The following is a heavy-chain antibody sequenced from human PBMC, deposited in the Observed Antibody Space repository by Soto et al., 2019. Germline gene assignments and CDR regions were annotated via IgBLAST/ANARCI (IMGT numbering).Heavy chain of an antibody. D-gene: IGHD2-15*01. Sequence: SETLSLTYTVSGGSISSYYWSWIRQPPGKGLEWIGYIYYSGSTNYNPSLKSRVTISVDTSKNQFSLKLSSVTAADTAVYYCARSPRVGDYFDYWGQGTLVTVSS. CDR3: ARSPRVGDYFDY. V-gene: IGHV4-59*01. CDR1: GGSISSYY. CDR2: IYYSGST. J-gene: IGHJ4*02.